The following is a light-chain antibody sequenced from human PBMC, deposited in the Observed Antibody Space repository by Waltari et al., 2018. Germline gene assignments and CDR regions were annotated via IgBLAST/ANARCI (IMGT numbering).Light chain of an antibody. CDR2: AVT. CDR1: ISDVGAYNY. V-gene: IGLV2-14*03. CDR3: SSYTTSGTLI. Sequence: QSALTQPASVSGSPGQSITISCTGTISDVGAYNYVSWYQQHPGKPPHLSIYAVTERPPGVSNRFCGSKAGTTAFVTVSGLQAEDDGDFYSSSYTTSGTLIIGGGTKLTVL. J-gene: IGLJ2*01.